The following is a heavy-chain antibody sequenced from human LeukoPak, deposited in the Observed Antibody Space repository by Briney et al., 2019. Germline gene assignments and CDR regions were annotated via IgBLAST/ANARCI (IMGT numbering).Heavy chain of an antibody. J-gene: IGHJ4*02. CDR2: INPNSGGT. D-gene: IGHD2-15*01. V-gene: IGHV1-2*04. CDR1: GYTFTGYY. Sequence: ASVKVSCKASGYTFTGYYMHWVRQAPGQGLEWMGWINPNSGGTNYAQKFQGWVTMTRDTSISTAYMELSRLRSDDTAVYYCARGFIIDCSGGSCFESPDRVGATIGDYWGQGTLVTVSS. CDR3: ARGFIIDCSGGSCFESPDRVGATIGDY.